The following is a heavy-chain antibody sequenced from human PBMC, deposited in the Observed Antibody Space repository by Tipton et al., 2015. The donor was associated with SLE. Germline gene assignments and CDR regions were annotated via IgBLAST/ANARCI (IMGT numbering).Heavy chain of an antibody. CDR3: TRDTRYQHASDV. V-gene: IGHV1-18*01. Sequence: QLVQSGPEVKKPGASVKVSCKASGYAFSTYGISWVRQAPGQGLEWVGWISAYNGKTNYAQMVEGRVTMSTDTSTNKAFMELRSLRSDDTAVYYCTRDTRYQHASDVWGQGPLVTVSS. CDR1: GYAFSTYG. D-gene: IGHD2-2*01. CDR2: ISAYNGKT. J-gene: IGHJ4*02.